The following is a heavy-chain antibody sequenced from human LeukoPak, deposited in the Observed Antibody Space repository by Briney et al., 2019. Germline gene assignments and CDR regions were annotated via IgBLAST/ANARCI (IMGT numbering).Heavy chain of an antibody. CDR3: ARDYSGASVVAATCAGY. J-gene: IGHJ4*02. CDR1: VFTFSSYA. V-gene: IGHV3-30-3*01. D-gene: IGHD2-15*01. CDR2: ISYDGSNK. Sequence: PGGSLRLSCAASVFTFSSYAMHWVRQAPGKGLEWVGVISYDGSNKYYADSVKGRFTISRDNSKNTPYQQMNSLRAEDTAVYYCARDYSGASVVAATCAGYWGQGTLVTVSS.